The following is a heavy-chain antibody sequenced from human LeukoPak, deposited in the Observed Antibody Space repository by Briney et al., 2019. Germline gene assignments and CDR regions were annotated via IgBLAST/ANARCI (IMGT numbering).Heavy chain of an antibody. V-gene: IGHV3-23*01. D-gene: IGHD3-16*02. J-gene: IGHJ4*02. CDR2: ISGSGGST. Sequence: GGSLRLSCAASGFTFSSYGMSWVRQAPGKGLEWVSAISGSGGSTYYADSVKGRFTISRDNSKNTLYLQMNSLRAEDTAVYYCAKRHDCVWGSYHPRAYYFDYWGQGTLVTVSS. CDR1: GFTFSSYG. CDR3: AKRHDCVWGSYHPRAYYFDY.